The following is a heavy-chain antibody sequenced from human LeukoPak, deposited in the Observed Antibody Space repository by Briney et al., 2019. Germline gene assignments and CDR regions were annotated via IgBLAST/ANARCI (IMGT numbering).Heavy chain of an antibody. Sequence: SETLSLTCAVYGGSFSGYYWSWIRRPPGKGLEWIGEINHSGSTNYNPSLKSRVTISVDTSKNQFSLKLSSVTAADTAVYYCAAGYSYGLFDYWGQGTLVTVSS. CDR3: AAGYSYGLFDY. J-gene: IGHJ4*02. V-gene: IGHV4-34*01. D-gene: IGHD5-18*01. CDR2: INHSGST. CDR1: GGSFSGYY.